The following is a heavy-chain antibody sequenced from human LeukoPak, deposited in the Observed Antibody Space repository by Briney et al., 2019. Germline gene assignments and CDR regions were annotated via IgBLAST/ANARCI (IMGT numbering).Heavy chain of an antibody. D-gene: IGHD3-22*01. CDR1: GFSFASYR. J-gene: IGHJ4*02. CDR2: IYPGDSDT. Sequence: PGESLKISCKGSGFSFASYRIGWVRQVPGKGLEWMGIIYPGDSDTRYSPSFQGQVTFSADKSISTAYLQWSSLKASDTAMYYCAVRDSSGYYDYWGQGTLVTVSP. CDR3: AVRDSSGYYDY. V-gene: IGHV5-51*01.